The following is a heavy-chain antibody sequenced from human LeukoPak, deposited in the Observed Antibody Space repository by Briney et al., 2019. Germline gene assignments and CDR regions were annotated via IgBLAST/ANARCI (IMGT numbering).Heavy chain of an antibody. CDR2: ISWDSGSI. CDR1: GFTFDDYA. CDR3: AQGLCSSTSCSLGY. V-gene: IGHV3-9*03. J-gene: IGHJ4*02. D-gene: IGHD2-2*01. Sequence: GGSLRLSCVASGFTFDDYAMHWVRQAPGKGLEWVSGISWDSGSIGYADSVKGRFTISRDNAKNSLYLQMNSLRAEDMALYYRAQGLCSSTSCSLGYWGQGTLVTVYS.